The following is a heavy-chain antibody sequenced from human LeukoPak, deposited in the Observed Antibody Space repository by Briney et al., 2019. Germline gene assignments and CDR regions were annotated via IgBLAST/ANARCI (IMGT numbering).Heavy chain of an antibody. J-gene: IGHJ6*02. V-gene: IGHV3-53*01. CDR1: GFTVSSNY. CDR3: ARDRADPRLDYDYGIDV. D-gene: IGHD6-19*01. CDR2: IYSGGST. Sequence: GGSLRLTCAASGFTVSSNYMSWVRQAPGKGLEWVSVIYSGGSTYYADSVKGRFTISRDNSKNTLYLQMNSLRAEDTAVYYCARDRADPRLDYDYGIDVWGQGTTVTVSS.